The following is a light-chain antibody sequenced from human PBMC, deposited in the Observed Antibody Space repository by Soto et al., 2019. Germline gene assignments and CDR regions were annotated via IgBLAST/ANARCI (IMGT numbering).Light chain of an antibody. CDR2: AAS. CDR3: QKSYSTPIT. Sequence: DIQMTQSPSSLSASVGDIVTITCRASQSISSYLNWYQQKPGKAPKLLIYAASSLQSGVPSRFSGSGSGTDFTLTISSLQPEDFATYYCQKSYSTPITCGQGTRREIK. J-gene: IGKJ5*01. V-gene: IGKV1-39*01. CDR1: QSISSY.